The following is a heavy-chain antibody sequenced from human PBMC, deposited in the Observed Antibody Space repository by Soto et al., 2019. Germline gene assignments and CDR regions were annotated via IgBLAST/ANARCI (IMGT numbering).Heavy chain of an antibody. CDR1: GGTFSSYA. CDR3: ARDNGFGESDV. CDR2: IIPIFGTA. D-gene: IGHD3-10*01. J-gene: IGHJ6*02. V-gene: IGHV1-69*05. Sequence: SVKVSCKASGGTFSSYAISWVRQAPGQGLEWMGGIIPIFGTANYAQKLQGRVTMTTDTSTSTAYMELRSLRSDDTAVYYCARDNGFGESDVWGQGTTVTVSS.